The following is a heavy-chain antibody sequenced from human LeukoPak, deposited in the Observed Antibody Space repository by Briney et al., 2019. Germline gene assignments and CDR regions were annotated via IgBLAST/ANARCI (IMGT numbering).Heavy chain of an antibody. J-gene: IGHJ4*02. D-gene: IGHD6-13*01. CDR1: GFTFSSYA. CDR3: ARCAYSSSWLIDY. V-gene: IGHV3-30*16. Sequence: PGGSLRLSCAASGFTFSSYAMHWVRQAPGMGLEWVAVISYDGSNKYYADSVKGRFTISRDNSKNTLYLQMNSLRAEDTAVYYCARCAYSSSWLIDYWGQGTLVTVSS. CDR2: ISYDGSNK.